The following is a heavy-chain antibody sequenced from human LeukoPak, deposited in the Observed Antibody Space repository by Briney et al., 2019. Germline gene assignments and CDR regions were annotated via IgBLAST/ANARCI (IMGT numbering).Heavy chain of an antibody. Sequence: GGSLRLSCLASGFTFSYYSMKWVRQAPGKGLEWVAFIRYDGSNKYYADSVKGRFTISRDNSKNTLYLQMNSLRAEDTAVYYCAKGGSRFGYSYGSDFDYWGQGTLVTVSS. D-gene: IGHD5-18*01. V-gene: IGHV3-30*02. J-gene: IGHJ4*02. CDR3: AKGGSRFGYSYGSDFDY. CDR2: IRYDGSNK. CDR1: GFTFSYYS.